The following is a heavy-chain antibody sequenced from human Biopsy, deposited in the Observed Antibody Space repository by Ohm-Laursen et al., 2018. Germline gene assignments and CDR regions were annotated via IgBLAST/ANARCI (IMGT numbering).Heavy chain of an antibody. D-gene: IGHD4-17*01. CDR2: ISSGGNTK. J-gene: IGHJ6*02. CDR3: TKDQDYGDYGIDV. CDR1: GFSFRDYY. Sequence: SLRLSCSASGFSFRDYYMTWIRQTPGKGLQWISYISSGGNTKYYADSVKGRFTISRDNAKNSLYLQMNSLRAEDTAFYYCTKDQDYGDYGIDVWGQGTTVTVSS. V-gene: IGHV3-11*01.